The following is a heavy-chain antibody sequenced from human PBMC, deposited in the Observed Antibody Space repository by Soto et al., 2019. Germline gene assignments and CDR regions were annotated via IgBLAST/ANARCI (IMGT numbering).Heavy chain of an antibody. CDR2: IYYSGST. CDR3: ARESPYYDILAPNASDI. CDR1: GGSISSYY. D-gene: IGHD3-9*01. V-gene: IGHV4-59*01. J-gene: IGHJ3*02. Sequence: PSETLSLTCTVSGGSISSYYWSWIRQPPGKGLEWIGYIYYSGSTNYNPSLKSRVTISVGTSKNQFSLKLSSVTAADTAVYYCARESPYYDILAPNASDIWGQGTMVTVSS.